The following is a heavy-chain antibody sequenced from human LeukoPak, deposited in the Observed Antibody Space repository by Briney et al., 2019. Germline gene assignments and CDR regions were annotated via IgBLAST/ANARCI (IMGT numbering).Heavy chain of an antibody. Sequence: GGSLRLSCAASGFTFSTYNMNWVRQAPGKGLEWISSISSGSNYVYYADSVKGRFTISRDNAKNSLYLQMNSLRVEDTDVYYCARDVGASAPDAFDIWGQGTMVTVSS. V-gene: IGHV3-21*01. D-gene: IGHD1-26*01. CDR3: ARDVGASAPDAFDI. CDR2: ISSGSNYV. CDR1: GFTFSTYN. J-gene: IGHJ3*02.